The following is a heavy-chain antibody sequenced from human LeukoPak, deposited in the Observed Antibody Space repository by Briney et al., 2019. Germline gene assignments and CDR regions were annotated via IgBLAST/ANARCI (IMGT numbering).Heavy chain of an antibody. CDR2: ISSTGSNA. CDR1: GFTFSSYA. V-gene: IGHV3-48*01. D-gene: IGHD2-2*01. CDR3: AREYHVYRPYYGMDV. Sequence: GGSLRLSCAASGFTFSSYAMSWVRQAPGKGLEWVSYISSTGSNAYYADSVKGRFTISRDNAKNSLYLQMNSLRAEDTAVYYCAREYHVYRPYYGMDVWGQGTTVTVSS. J-gene: IGHJ6*02.